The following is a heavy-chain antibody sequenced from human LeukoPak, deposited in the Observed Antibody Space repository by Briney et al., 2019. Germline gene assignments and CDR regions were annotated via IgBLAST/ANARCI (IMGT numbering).Heavy chain of an antibody. Sequence: SETLSLTCTVSAVSVISSTDYSSWLRQTAGKGLELIGRVHSTGRSNYSPSLEGRVSISVDTSKNQVSLKVTSVTAADTAIYYCARGGYYGSGSNWFDPWGQGTLVTVSS. CDR1: AVSVISSTDY. CDR2: VHSTGRS. CDR3: ARGGYYGSGSNWFDP. V-gene: IGHV4-61*02. D-gene: IGHD3-10*01. J-gene: IGHJ5*02.